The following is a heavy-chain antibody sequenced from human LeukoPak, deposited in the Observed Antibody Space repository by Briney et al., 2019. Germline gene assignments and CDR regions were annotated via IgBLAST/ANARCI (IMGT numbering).Heavy chain of an antibody. D-gene: IGHD2-15*01. CDR2: IKQDGSEE. J-gene: IGHJ4*02. V-gene: IGHV3-7*01. CDR1: GFTFSGYW. Sequence: GGSLRLSCAASGFTFSGYWMHWVRQAPGKGLEWVANIKQDGSEENYVDSVKGRFTISRDNAKKSLYLQMNSLTAEDTAMYYCATQSGGVVFWGQGTLVTVSS. CDR3: ATQSGGVVF.